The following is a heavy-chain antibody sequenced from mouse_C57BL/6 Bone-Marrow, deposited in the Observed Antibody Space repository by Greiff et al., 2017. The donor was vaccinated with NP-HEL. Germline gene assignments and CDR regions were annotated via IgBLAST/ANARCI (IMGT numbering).Heavy chain of an antibody. CDR2: IYPGSGST. Sequence: QVQLQQPGAELVKPGASVKMSCKASGYTFTSYWITWVKQRPGQGLEWIGDIYPGSGSTNYNEKFESKATLTVDTSSSTAYMQLSSLTSEDSAVYYCARAGFIYYYGRWYFDVWGTGTTVTVSS. CDR1: GYTFTSYW. J-gene: IGHJ1*03. V-gene: IGHV1-55*01. CDR3: ARAGFIYYYGRWYFDV. D-gene: IGHD1-1*01.